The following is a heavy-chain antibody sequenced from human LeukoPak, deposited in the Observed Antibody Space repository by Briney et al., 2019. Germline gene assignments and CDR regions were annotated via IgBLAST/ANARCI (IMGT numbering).Heavy chain of an antibody. Sequence: NPGGSLRLSCAASGLTFSSYNMNWVRQAPGKGLEWVSSISSSSSYIYYADSVKGRFTISRDNAKNSLYLQMNSLRAEDTAVYYCARRGSGYTEPIDYWGQGTLVTVSS. CDR3: ARRGSGYTEPIDY. D-gene: IGHD5-12*01. V-gene: IGHV3-21*01. J-gene: IGHJ4*02. CDR1: GLTFSSYN. CDR2: ISSSSSYI.